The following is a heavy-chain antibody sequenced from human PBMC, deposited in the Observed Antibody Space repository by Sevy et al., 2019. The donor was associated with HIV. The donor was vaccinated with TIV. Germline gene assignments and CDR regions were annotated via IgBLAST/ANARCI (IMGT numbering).Heavy chain of an antibody. Sequence: SETLSLTCIVSGGSISDYYWSWIRQPPGKGPEWIGYIYYSGSTKYNPSLKSRITISVDTSKNQFSLKLSPVTAADTAVYYCARVNYDSCGYYPTDYGMDVWGQGTTVTVSS. J-gene: IGHJ6*02. CDR2: IYYSGST. CDR3: ARVNYDSCGYYPTDYGMDV. V-gene: IGHV4-59*01. D-gene: IGHD3-22*01. CDR1: GGSISDYY.